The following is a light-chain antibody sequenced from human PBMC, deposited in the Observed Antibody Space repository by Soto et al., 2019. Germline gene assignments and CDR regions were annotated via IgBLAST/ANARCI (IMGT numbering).Light chain of an antibody. CDR1: QSVLYSSNNKNY. Sequence: DIVMTQSPDSLAVSLGERATINCKSSQSVLYSSNNKNYLAWYQQKPGQPPKLLIYWASTRESRVTERFSGSGIGPEFPLTNNHPPDRAVVVSHCHEFYSNPFTFGGGNKVEI. V-gene: IGKV4-1*01. J-gene: IGKJ4*01. CDR2: WAS. CDR3: HEFYSNPFT.